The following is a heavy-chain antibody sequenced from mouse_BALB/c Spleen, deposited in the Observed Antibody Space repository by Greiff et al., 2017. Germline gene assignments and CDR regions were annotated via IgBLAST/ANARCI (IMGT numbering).Heavy chain of an antibody. CDR1: GFTFSSYG. CDR2: ISSGGSYT. V-gene: IGHV5-6*01. Sequence: EVKLMESGGELVKPGGSLKLSCAASGFTFSSYGMSWVRQNPDKRLEWVATISSGGSYTYYPDSVKGRFPISRANAKTTLYLQMSRLKYEDTAMYYCARQDGYDPFDDWGQGTTLTVSS. CDR3: ARQDGYDPFDD. D-gene: IGHD2-2*01. J-gene: IGHJ2*01.